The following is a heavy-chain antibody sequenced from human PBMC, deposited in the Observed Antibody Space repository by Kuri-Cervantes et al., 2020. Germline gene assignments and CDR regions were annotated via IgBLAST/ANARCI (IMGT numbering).Heavy chain of an antibody. CDR1: GFSLSTSGVG. Sequence: SGPTLVKPTQTLTLTCTFSGFSLSTSGVGVGWIRQPPGKALEWLALIFWDDIKRYSPSLKSRLSITKDTSKNHVVLVMTDMQPVGTATYFCVHRGQRGSWFDPWGQGTLVSVSS. CDR2: IFWDDIK. V-gene: IGHV2-5*02. J-gene: IGHJ5*02. CDR3: VHRGQRGSWFDP. D-gene: IGHD2-15*01.